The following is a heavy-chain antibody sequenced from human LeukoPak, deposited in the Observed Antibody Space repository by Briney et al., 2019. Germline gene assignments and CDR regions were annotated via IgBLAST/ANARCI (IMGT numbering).Heavy chain of an antibody. D-gene: IGHD3-22*01. CDR1: GYSISSGYY. J-gene: IGHJ4*02. Sequence: SETLSLTCTVSGYSISSGYYWGWIRQPPGKGLEWIGSIYHSGSTYYNPSLKSRVTISVDTSKNQFSLKLSSVTAADTAVYYCARDGDYDGSGYYFDYWGQGTLVTVSS. CDR3: ARDGDYDGSGYYFDY. V-gene: IGHV4-38-2*02. CDR2: IYHSGST.